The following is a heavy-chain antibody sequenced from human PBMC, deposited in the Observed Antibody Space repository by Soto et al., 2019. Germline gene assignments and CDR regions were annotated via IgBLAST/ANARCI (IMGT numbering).Heavy chain of an antibody. CDR2: MYNSGST. Sequence: SETLSLTCTVSGGSISNYYWSWIRQPPGKGLEWIGYMYNSGSTNYNPSLKSRVTISVDTSKNQLSLKLSAVTAADTAVYYCARTSGTYYNLGAYYYYYQMDVWGKGTTVTVSS. J-gene: IGHJ6*03. CDR1: GGSISNYY. V-gene: IGHV4-59*01. D-gene: IGHD3-10*01. CDR3: ARTSGTYYNLGAYYYYYQMDV.